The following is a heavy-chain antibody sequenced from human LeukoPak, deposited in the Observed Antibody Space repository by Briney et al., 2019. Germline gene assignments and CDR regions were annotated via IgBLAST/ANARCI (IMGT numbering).Heavy chain of an antibody. CDR2: IIPIFGTA. D-gene: IGHD4-17*01. Sequence: SVKVSCKASGGTFSSYAISWVRQAPGQGLEWMGRIIPIFGTANYAQKFQGRVTITTDESTSTAYMELSSLRSEDTAVYYCERDRTRYSDYGDHLVEIYYFDYWGQGTLVTVSS. CDR1: GGTFSSYA. CDR3: ERDRTRYSDYGDHLVEIYYFDY. V-gene: IGHV1-69*05. J-gene: IGHJ4*02.